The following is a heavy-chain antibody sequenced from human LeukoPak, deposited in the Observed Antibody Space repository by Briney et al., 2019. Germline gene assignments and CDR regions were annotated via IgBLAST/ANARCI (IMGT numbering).Heavy chain of an antibody. CDR1: GYTFTDYY. CDR3: ARGRITAAGYKDV. V-gene: IGHV1-2*02. J-gene: IGHJ4*02. Sequence: ASVKVSCKASGYTFTDYYMHWVRQAPGQGLEWMGWINPSSGDTNHAQKLQGRVTMTRDTSISTAYMELRSLRSDDTAVYYCARGRITAAGYKDVWGQGTLVTVSS. CDR2: INPSSGDT. D-gene: IGHD6-13*01.